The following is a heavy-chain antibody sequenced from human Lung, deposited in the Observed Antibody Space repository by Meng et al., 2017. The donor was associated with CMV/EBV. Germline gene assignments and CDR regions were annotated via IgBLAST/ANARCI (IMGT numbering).Heavy chain of an antibody. V-gene: IGHV3-30*02. D-gene: IGHD5-18*01. J-gene: IGHJ4*02. CDR2: IRYDGSKE. CDR3: AKERIRYNYGSETIDY. CDR1: GFIFSSYG. Sequence: GESLKIPCAASGFIFSSYGMHWVRQAPGKGLEWVAFIRYDGSKEYYVDFVKGRFTISRDNSKNTLYLQMHSLRPGDTAVYYCAKERIRYNYGSETIDYWGQGTLVXVSS.